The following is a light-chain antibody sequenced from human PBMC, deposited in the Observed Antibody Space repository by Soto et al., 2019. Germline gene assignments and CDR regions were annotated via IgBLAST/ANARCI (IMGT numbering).Light chain of an antibody. Sequence: EIVLTQSPATLSVSPGERVTLSCRASQSVSNNLAWHQQKPGQAPRLLIFDASTRATGIPARFSGSGSGTKFTLTISSLQSEDFAVYHCQQYNNWPPWTFGQGTKVEIK. CDR3: QQYNNWPPWT. J-gene: IGKJ1*01. V-gene: IGKV3-15*01. CDR1: QSVSNN. CDR2: DAS.